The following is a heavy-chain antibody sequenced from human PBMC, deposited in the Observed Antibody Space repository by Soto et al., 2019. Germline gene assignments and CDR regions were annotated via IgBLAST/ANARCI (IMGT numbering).Heavy chain of an antibody. D-gene: IGHD2-2*01. J-gene: IGHJ5*02. CDR2: ISAYNGNT. CDR1: GYTFTSYG. Sequence: QVPLVQSGAEVKKPGASVKVSCKASGYTFTSYGISWVRQAPGLGLEWMGWISAYNGNTNYAQKLQGRVTMTTDTSTSTAYMELRSLRSDDTAVYYCARDKRVVVPAAYNWFDPWGQGTLVTVSS. CDR3: ARDKRVVVPAAYNWFDP. V-gene: IGHV1-18*01.